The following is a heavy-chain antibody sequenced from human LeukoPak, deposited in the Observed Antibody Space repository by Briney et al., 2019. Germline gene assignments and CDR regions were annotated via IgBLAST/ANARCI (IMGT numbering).Heavy chain of an antibody. D-gene: IGHD3-22*01. CDR1: GGSLSSGDYY. J-gene: IGHJ4*02. CDR2: IYYSGST. Sequence: SETLSLTCTLPGGSLSSGDYYWSWIRHPPGRGLEWIGYIYYSGSTYYNPSLKSRVTISVDTSKNQFSLKLSSVTAADTAVYYCARENYDSSGYYDYWGQGTLVTVSS. V-gene: IGHV4-30-4*08. CDR3: ARENYDSSGYYDY.